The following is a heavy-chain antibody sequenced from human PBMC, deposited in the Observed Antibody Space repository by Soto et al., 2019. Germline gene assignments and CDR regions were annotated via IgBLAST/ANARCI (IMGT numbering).Heavy chain of an antibody. CDR1: GFTFDDFW. V-gene: IGHV3-7*04. J-gene: IGHJ3*02. CDR2: IKRDESQK. D-gene: IGHD2-21*01. CDR3: ARDRTDCRSNRCYEVFDI. Sequence: EVQLVESGGGMVQPGGSLRLSCLASGFTFDDFWMTWVRQAPGRGLEWVANIKRDESQKYYLDSVKGRFTISRDNAKNSLYLQMNSLRAEDTAVYYCARDRTDCRSNRCYEVFDIWGQGTMVTVSS.